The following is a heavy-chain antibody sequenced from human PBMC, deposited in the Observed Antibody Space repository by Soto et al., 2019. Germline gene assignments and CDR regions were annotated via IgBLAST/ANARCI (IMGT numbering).Heavy chain of an antibody. CDR3: AKGHGGDYGDFEWYFDL. CDR2: ISGSGGST. J-gene: IGHJ2*01. V-gene: IGHV3-23*01. Sequence: GGSLRLSCAASGFTFSSYAMTWVRQAPGKGLEWVTAISGSGGSTYYADSVKGRFTISRDNSKNTLYLQMNSLRDEDTAVYYCAKGHGGDYGDFEWYFDLWGRGTLVTVSS. D-gene: IGHD4-17*01. CDR1: GFTFSSYA.